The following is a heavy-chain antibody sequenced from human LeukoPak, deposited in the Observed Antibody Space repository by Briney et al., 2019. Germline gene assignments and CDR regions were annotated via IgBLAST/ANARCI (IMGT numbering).Heavy chain of an antibody. CDR2: IYYSGST. CDR3: ARDISGAGWFDP. V-gene: IGHV4-39*07. Sequence: SETLSLTCTVSGGSISSSSYYWGWIRQPPGKGLEWIGGIYYSGSTYYNPSLKSRVTISVDTSKNQFSLKLSSVTAADTAVYYCARDISGAGWFDPWGQGTLVTVSS. J-gene: IGHJ5*02. CDR1: GGSISSSSYY. D-gene: IGHD1-26*01.